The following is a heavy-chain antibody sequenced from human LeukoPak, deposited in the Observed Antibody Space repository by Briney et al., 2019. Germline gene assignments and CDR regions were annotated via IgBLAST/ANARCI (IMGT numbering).Heavy chain of an antibody. J-gene: IGHJ6*04. Sequence: GGSLRLSCAASGFTFSSYAMHWVRQAPGKGLEWVAVISYDGSNKYYADSVKGRFTISRDNAKNSLYLQMNSLRAEDTAVYYCARGYGYYGSGSYYLYYYYGMDVWGKGTTVTVSS. CDR3: ARGYGYYGSGSYYLYYYYGMDV. D-gene: IGHD3-10*01. V-gene: IGHV3-30*04. CDR1: GFTFSSYA. CDR2: ISYDGSNK.